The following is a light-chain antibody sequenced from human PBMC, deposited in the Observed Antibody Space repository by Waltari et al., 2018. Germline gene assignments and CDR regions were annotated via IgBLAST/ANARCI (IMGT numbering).Light chain of an antibody. CDR3: RSYAGNNYV. CDR2: EVN. CDR1: SSDVGGYNC. J-gene: IGLJ1*01. Sequence: QSALTQPPSASGSPGQSVTISCTGTSSDVGGYNCVSWYQQHPGKVPKLRIYEVNKRPSGDPDRFSSSKSGETASLTVTGLQTEDEADYFCRSYAGNNYVFGTGTKVTVL. V-gene: IGLV2-8*01.